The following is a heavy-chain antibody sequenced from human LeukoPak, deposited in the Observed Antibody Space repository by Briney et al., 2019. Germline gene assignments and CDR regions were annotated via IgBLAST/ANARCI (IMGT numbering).Heavy chain of an antibody. CDR2: INHSGST. CDR1: GGSFSGYY. D-gene: IGHD3-22*01. J-gene: IGHJ4*02. V-gene: IGHV4-34*01. Sequence: SSETLSLTCAVYGGSFSGYYWSWIRQPPVKGLEWIGEINHSGSTNYNPSLKSRVTISVDTSKNQLSLKLSSVTAADTAVYYCARGLSYYFDSSGYSLAYWGQGTLVTVSS. CDR3: ARGLSYYFDSSGYSLAY.